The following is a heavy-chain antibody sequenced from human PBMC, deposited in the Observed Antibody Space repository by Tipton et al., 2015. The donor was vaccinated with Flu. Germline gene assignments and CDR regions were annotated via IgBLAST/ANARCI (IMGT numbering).Heavy chain of an antibody. J-gene: IGHJ1*01. Sequence: GSLRLSCVASGFSFSAYAVYWVRQAPGKGLEWVASMRYDEVDKRYSDSVKGRFTISRDNSKNTLYLEMNSLRPEDTAVYYCAKDSRFCSTINCYIGPKAEFLDHWGQGTLVTVSS. CDR3: AKDSRFCSTINCYIGPKAEFLDH. D-gene: IGHD2-2*02. CDR1: GFSFSAYA. V-gene: IGHV3-30*02. CDR2: MRYDEVDK.